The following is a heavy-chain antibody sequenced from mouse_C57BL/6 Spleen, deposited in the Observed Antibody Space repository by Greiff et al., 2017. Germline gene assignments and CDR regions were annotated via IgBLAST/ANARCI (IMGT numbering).Heavy chain of an antibody. V-gene: IGHV14-2*01. J-gene: IGHJ2*01. D-gene: IGHD1-1*02. CDR3: AREEGSLDY. CDR2: IDPEDGET. CDR1: GFNIKDYS. Sequence: VQLQQSGAELVKPGASVKLSCTASGFNIKDYSMPWVKQRTEQGLEWIGRIDPEDGETKYAPKFQGPATITSAPSSNTAYLQLSSLTSEDTAVYYCAREEGSLDYWGQGTTRTVSS.